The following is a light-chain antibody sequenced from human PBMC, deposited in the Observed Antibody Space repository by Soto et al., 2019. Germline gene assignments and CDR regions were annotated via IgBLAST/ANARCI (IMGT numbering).Light chain of an antibody. CDR1: ESISSK. V-gene: IGKV3-15*01. CDR2: GAS. Sequence: EIVMTQFPATLSVSPGERAILSCRASESISSKLAWYQQKPGQAPRLLIYGASNRASGIPGRFSGSGSGTEFTLTISSLQSEDFAVYYCQQYNKWFSITFGQGTRVEIK. CDR3: QQYNKWFSIT. J-gene: IGKJ5*01.